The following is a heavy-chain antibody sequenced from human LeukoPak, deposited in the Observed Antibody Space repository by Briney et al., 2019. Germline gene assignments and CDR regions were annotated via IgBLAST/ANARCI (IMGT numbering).Heavy chain of an antibody. D-gene: IGHD4/OR15-4a*01. V-gene: IGHV3-23*01. CDR1: GFTFSSYA. J-gene: IGHJ6*03. Sequence: GGSLRLSCAASGFTFSSYAMSWVRQAPGKGLEWVSAISGSGGSTYYADSVKGRFTISRDNSKNTPYLQMNSLRAEDTAVYYCAKQPNYVYYYYYMDVWGKGTTVTVSS. CDR2: ISGSGGST. CDR3: AKQPNYVYYYYYMDV.